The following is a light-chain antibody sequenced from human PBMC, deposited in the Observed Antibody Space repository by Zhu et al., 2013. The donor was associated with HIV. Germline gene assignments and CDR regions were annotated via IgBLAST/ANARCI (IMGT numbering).Light chain of an antibody. CDR3: QHANNYPPFT. V-gene: IGKV1-39*01. CDR2: AAS. Sequence: DIQMTQSPSTLSASVGDRVTITCRASQTITNSLNWYQQSPGKAPKVLIYAASTLHSGVPSRFSGRGSETDFILTIDSLQPDDSATYYCQHANNYPPFTFGQGTKVEIK. CDR1: QTITNS. J-gene: IGKJ2*01.